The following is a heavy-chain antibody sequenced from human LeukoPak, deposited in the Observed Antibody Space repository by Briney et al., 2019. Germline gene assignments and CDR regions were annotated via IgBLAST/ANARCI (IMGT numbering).Heavy chain of an antibody. CDR3: TKGFVVVVSATQSSWFDP. V-gene: IGHV3-23*01. CDR2: ISGSGGNT. Sequence: GGSLRLSCAASGFTFSSCGMSWVRQAPGKGLEWVSAISGSGGNTYYADSVKGRFTISRDNSKNTLYLQMNSLRAEDTAVYYCTKGFVVVVSATQSSWFDPWGQGTLVSVSS. D-gene: IGHD2-21*01. J-gene: IGHJ5*02. CDR1: GFTFSSCG.